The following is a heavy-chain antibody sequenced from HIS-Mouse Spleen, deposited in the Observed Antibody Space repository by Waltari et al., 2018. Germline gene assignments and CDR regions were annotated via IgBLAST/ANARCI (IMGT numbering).Heavy chain of an antibody. V-gene: IGHV4-39*07. Sequence: QLQLQESGPGLVKPSETLSLTCTVSGGSISSSSYYWGWIRQPPGKGLGWIGSIYYSGSTYYNLYLKIRVTISVDTSKNQFSLKLSSVTAADTAVYYCAREIPYSSSWYDWYFDLWGRGTLVTVSS. CDR1: GGSISSSSYY. J-gene: IGHJ2*01. CDR2: IYYSGST. CDR3: AREIPYSSSWYDWYFDL. D-gene: IGHD6-13*01.